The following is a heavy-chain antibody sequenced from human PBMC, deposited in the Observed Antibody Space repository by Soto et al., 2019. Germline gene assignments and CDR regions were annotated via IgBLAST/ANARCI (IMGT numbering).Heavy chain of an antibody. CDR2: INPNSGGT. V-gene: IGHV1-2*02. CDR3: ARVRDYYYGMDV. J-gene: IGHJ6*02. Sequence: QVQLVQSGAEVKKPGASVKVSCKASGYTFTGYYMHWVRQAPGQGLEWMGWINPNSGGTNYAQKFQGGXXMXRXKSISTAYMELSRLRSDDTAVYYCARVRDYYYGMDVWGQGTTVTVSS. CDR1: GYTFTGYY.